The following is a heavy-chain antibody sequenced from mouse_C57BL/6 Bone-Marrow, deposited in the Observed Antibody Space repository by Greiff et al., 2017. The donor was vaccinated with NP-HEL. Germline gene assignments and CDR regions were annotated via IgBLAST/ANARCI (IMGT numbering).Heavy chain of an antibody. CDR2: INPSSGYT. D-gene: IGHD1-1*01. CDR1: GYTFTSYT. Sequence: VQLQQSGAELARPGASVKMSCKASGYTFTSYTMHWVKQRPGQGLEWIGYINPSSGYTKYNQKFKDKATLTATKSSSTAYMQLSSLTSEDSAVYYCARSGYCGSSYFDYWGQGTTLTVSS. V-gene: IGHV1-4*01. CDR3: ARSGYCGSSYFDY. J-gene: IGHJ2*01.